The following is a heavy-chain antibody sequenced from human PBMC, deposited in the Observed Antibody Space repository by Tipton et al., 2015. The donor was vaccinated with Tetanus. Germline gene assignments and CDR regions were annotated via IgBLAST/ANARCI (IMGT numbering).Heavy chain of an antibody. D-gene: IGHD2-8*02. CDR2: IYHTGPA. J-gene: IGHJ4*01. CDR1: GASVSSDGYY. CDR3: ARYHCTGTTCQHLDH. V-gene: IGHV4-61*08. Sequence: TLSLTCTVTGASVSSDGYYWSWVRQPPGQRPEWIGYIYHTGPANYNPPFESRVTMSVDTSKNQISLKLRSVTAADTAVYYCARYHCTGTTCQHLDHWGQGTLVTVSS.